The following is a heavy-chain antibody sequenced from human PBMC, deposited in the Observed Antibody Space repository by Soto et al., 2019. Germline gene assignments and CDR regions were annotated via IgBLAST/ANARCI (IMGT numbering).Heavy chain of an antibody. J-gene: IGHJ4*02. CDR1: GYTFTNYA. Sequence: QVPLVQSGGELKKPGASVKVSCKASGYTFTNYAISWVRQAPGRGLEWMGWVNTYNGNPNYAQIFQGRVTMTTDTSTGTAYMELRSLKSDDSAIYYCARDSQYSTSWQRFDSWSQGTLVTVSS. CDR2: VNTYNGNP. CDR3: ARDSQYSTSWQRFDS. V-gene: IGHV1-18*01. D-gene: IGHD6-13*01.